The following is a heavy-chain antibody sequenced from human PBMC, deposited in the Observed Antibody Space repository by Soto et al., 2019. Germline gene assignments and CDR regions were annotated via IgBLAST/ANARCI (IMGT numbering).Heavy chain of an antibody. Sequence: SETLSLTCTVSGGSISSSSYYWGWIRQPPGKGLEWIGSIYYSGSTYYNPSLKSRVTISVDTSKNQFSLKLSSVTAADTAVYYCARLRWELLLDYWGQGTLVTVSS. V-gene: IGHV4-39*01. CDR2: IYYSGST. CDR1: GGSISSSSYY. J-gene: IGHJ4*02. CDR3: ARLRWELLLDY. D-gene: IGHD1-26*01.